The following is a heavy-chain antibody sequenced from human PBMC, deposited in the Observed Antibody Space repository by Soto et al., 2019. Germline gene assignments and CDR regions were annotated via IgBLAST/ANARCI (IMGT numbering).Heavy chain of an antibody. V-gene: IGHV3-30*18. CDR1: GFTFSYYG. Sequence: LRLSCAASGFTFSYYGLHWVRHAPGKGLEWVAGISYDGSNRYYGDSVKGRFSISRDNPNNTLYLQMNSLRDEDTAVYYCAKGGRIPTSSVDYWGQGTLVPVSS. J-gene: IGHJ4*02. CDR3: AKGGRIPTSSVDY. CDR2: ISYDGSNR. D-gene: IGHD2-2*01.